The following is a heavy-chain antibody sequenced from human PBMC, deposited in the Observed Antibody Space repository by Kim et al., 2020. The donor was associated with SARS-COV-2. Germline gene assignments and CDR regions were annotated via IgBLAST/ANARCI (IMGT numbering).Heavy chain of an antibody. J-gene: IGHJ6*02. Sequence: GGSLRLSCAASGFTFSSYAMSWVRQAPGKGLEWVSAISGSGGSTYYADSVKGRFTISRDNSKNTLYLQMNSLRAEDTAVYYCAKGSRAVAGGYYYYGMDGWGQGTTVTV. CDR2: ISGSGGST. V-gene: IGHV3-23*01. D-gene: IGHD6-19*01. CDR1: GFTFSSYA. CDR3: AKGSRAVAGGYYYYGMDG.